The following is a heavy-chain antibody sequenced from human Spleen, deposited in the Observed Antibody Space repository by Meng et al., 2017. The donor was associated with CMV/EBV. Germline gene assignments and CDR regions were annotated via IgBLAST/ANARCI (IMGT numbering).Heavy chain of an antibody. CDR3: VKHMGWFGEGGDY. CDR2: FYGDNVIT. V-gene: IGHV3-23*03. Sequence: GESLKISCAASGFTFSSFAMSWVRQAPGKGLEWVSVFYGDNVITNYADSVKGRFTISRDNSKSTLFLQMNSLRVDDTGVYYCVKHMGWFGEGGDYWGQGTLVTVSS. J-gene: IGHJ4*02. CDR1: GFTFSSFA. D-gene: IGHD3-10*01.